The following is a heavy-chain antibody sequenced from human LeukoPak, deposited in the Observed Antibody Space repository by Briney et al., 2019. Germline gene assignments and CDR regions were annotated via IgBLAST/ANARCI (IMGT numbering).Heavy chain of an antibody. Sequence: SQTLSLTCTVSGGSISSSSYYWSWIRQPAGKGLEWIGRIYSSGSTNYNPSLKSRVTISVDTSKNQFSLKLSSVTAADTAVYYCARMWLVRGVIEYWGQGTLVTVSS. J-gene: IGHJ4*02. CDR3: ARMWLVRGVIEY. CDR1: GGSISSSSYY. CDR2: IYSSGST. V-gene: IGHV4-61*02. D-gene: IGHD3-10*01.